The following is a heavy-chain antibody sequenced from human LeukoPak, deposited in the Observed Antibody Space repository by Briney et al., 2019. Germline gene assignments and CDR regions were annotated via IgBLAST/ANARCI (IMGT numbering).Heavy chain of an antibody. Sequence: GGSLRLSCAASGFTFSSYSMNWVRQAPGKGLEWVSSISSSSSYIYYADSVKGRFTISRDNAKNSLYLQMNSLRAEDTAVYYCARASTIFGVASPDYWGQGTLVTVSS. J-gene: IGHJ4*02. D-gene: IGHD3-3*01. CDR1: GFTFSSYS. V-gene: IGHV3-21*01. CDR2: ISSSSSYI. CDR3: ARASTIFGVASPDY.